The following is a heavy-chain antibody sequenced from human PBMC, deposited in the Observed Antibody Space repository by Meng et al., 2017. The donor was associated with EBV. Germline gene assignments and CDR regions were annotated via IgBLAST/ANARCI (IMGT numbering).Heavy chain of an antibody. CDR1: GYTFTKFA. CDR2: INTKTGNP. D-gene: IGHD3-10*01. Sequence: QVQLVQSGSELKKPGASVRVSCKASGYTFTKFAMNWVRQAPGQGLEWMGWINTKTGNPTYGPAFTGRFVFSFDSSVDTAYLQISSLKAEDTAVYFCARVFPVHRGGSGSYRWFDPWGQGTLVTVSS. CDR3: ARVFPVHRGGSGSYRWFDP. J-gene: IGHJ5*02. V-gene: IGHV7-4-1*02.